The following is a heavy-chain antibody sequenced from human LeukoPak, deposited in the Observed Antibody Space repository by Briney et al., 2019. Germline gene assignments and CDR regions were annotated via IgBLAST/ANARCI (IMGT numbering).Heavy chain of an antibody. D-gene: IGHD6-19*01. V-gene: IGHV1-46*01. J-gene: IGHJ4*02. CDR3: ATGDSGWPPRGVY. CDR1: GYTFTSYY. CDR2: INPSGGST. Sequence: ASVKVSCKASGYTFTSYYIQWVRQAPGQGLEWVGIINPSGGSTTYAQKFQGRVTMTRDTSTSTVYTELSSLRSEDTAVYYCATGDSGWPPRGVYWGQGTLVTVSS.